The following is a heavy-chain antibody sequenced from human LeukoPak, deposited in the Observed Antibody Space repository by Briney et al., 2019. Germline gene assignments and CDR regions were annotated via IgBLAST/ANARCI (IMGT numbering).Heavy chain of an antibody. Sequence: SVKVSCKASGGTFSSYAISWVRQAPGQGLEWMRGIIPIFGTANYAQKFQDRVTITADESTSTAYMELSSLRSEDTAVYYCARDYGGKYYFDYWGQGTLVTVSS. J-gene: IGHJ4*02. CDR3: ARDYGGKYYFDY. D-gene: IGHD4-23*01. CDR2: IIPIFGTA. CDR1: GGTFSSYA. V-gene: IGHV1-69*13.